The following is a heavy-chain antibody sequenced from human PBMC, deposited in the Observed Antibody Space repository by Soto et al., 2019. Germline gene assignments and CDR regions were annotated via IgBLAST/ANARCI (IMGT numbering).Heavy chain of an antibody. D-gene: IGHD2-2*01. CDR2: FDPEDGET. J-gene: IGHJ4*02. Sequence: ASVKVSCKVSGYTLTELSMHWVRQAPGKGLEWMGGFDPEDGETIYAQKFQGRVTMTEDTSTDTAYMELSSLRSEDTAVYYCATGLFTEYQLLFSNSFDYRGQGTLVTVS. CDR3: ATGLFTEYQLLFSNSFDY. CDR1: GYTLTELS. V-gene: IGHV1-24*01.